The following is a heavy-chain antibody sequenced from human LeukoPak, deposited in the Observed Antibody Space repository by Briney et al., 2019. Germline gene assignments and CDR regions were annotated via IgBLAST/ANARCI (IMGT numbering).Heavy chain of an antibody. D-gene: IGHD5-18*01. CDR3: AREPTAMIL. J-gene: IGHJ4*02. CDR1: GFTFSSSA. V-gene: IGHV3-30*03. Sequence: PGGSLRLSCAASGFTFSSSAMHWVRQAPGKGLEWVAVISYDESNKYYADSVKGRFTISRDNAKNSLYLQMNSLRAEDTAVYYCAREPTAMILWGQGTLVTVSS. CDR2: ISYDESNK.